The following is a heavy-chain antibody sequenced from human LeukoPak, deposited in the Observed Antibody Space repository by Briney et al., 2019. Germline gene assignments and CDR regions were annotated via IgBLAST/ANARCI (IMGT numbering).Heavy chain of an antibody. CDR3: AKLGAYSSSWYGFCDY. D-gene: IGHD6-13*01. V-gene: IGHV5-51*01. CDR2: IYLGDSDS. Sequence: GESLKISCKGSGYSFPSYWIGWVRQMPGKGLEWMGIIYLGDSDSRYSPSFQGQVTISADKSISTAYLQWSSLKASDTAMYYCAKLGAYSSSWYGFCDYWGQGTLVTVSS. CDR1: GYSFPSYW. J-gene: IGHJ4*02.